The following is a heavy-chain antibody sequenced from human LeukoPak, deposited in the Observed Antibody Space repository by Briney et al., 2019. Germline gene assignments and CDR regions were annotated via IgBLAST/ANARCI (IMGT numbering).Heavy chain of an antibody. V-gene: IGHV4-38-2*01. CDR2: IYHSGST. CDR3: ARTPGDYGFDY. Sequence: KPSETLSLTCAVSGYSISSGYYWGWIRQPPGKGLEWTGSIYHSGSTYYNPSLKSRVTISVDTSKNQFSLKLSSVTAADTAVYYCARTPGDYGFDYWGQGTLVTVSS. CDR1: GYSISSGYY. D-gene: IGHD4-17*01. J-gene: IGHJ4*02.